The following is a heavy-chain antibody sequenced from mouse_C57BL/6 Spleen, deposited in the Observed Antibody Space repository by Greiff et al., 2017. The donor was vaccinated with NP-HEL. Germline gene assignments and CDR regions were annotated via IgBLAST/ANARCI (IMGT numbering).Heavy chain of an antibody. CDR3: ARERPRAFDY. CDR2: ISSGSSTI. J-gene: IGHJ2*01. CDR1: GFTFSDYG. V-gene: IGHV5-17*01. D-gene: IGHD3-3*01. Sequence: DVKLQESGGGLVKPGGSLKLSCAASGFTFSDYGMHWVRQAPEKGLEWVAYISSGSSTIYYADTVKGRFTISRDNAKNTLFLQMTSLRSEDTAMYYCARERPRAFDYWGQGTTLTVSS.